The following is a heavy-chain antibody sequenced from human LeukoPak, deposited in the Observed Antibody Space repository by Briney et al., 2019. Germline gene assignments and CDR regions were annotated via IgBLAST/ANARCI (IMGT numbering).Heavy chain of an antibody. CDR2: ISYDGSNK. J-gene: IGHJ4*02. D-gene: IGHD6-19*01. V-gene: IGHV3-30*18. Sequence: GGSLRLSCAASGFTFSSYGMHWVRQAPGKGLEWVVFISYDGSNKYYADSVKGRFTISRDNSKNTLYLQMNSLRAEDTAVYYCAKDSGGWPVGYWGQGTLVTVSS. CDR1: GFTFSSYG. CDR3: AKDSGGWPVGY.